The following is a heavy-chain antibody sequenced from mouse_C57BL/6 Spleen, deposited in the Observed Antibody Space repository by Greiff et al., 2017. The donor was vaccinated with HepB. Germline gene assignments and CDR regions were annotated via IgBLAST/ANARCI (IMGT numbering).Heavy chain of an antibody. CDR3: TRETPFAY. CDR2: IDPETGGT. CDR1: GYTFTDYE. J-gene: IGHJ3*01. Sequence: VQLQESGAELVRPGASVTLSCKASGYTFTDYEMHWVKQTPVHGLEWIGAIDPETGGTAYNQKFKGKAILTADKSSSTAYMELRSLTSEDSAVYYCTRETPFAYWGQGTLVTVSA. V-gene: IGHV1-15*01.